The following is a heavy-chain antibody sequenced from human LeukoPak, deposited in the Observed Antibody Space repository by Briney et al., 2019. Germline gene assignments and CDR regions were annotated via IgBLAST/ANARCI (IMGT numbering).Heavy chain of an antibody. CDR3: ARGHVDIVATTDHRYYYYYYGMDV. CDR2: MNPNSGNT. V-gene: IGHV1-8*02. J-gene: IGHJ6*02. Sequence: ASVKVSCKASGGTFSSYAINWVRQATGQGLEWMGWMNPNSGNTGYAQKFQGRVTMTRNTSISTAYMELSSLRSEDTAVYYCARGHVDIVATTDHRYYYYYYGMDVWGQGTTVTVSS. D-gene: IGHD5-12*01. CDR1: GGTFSSYA.